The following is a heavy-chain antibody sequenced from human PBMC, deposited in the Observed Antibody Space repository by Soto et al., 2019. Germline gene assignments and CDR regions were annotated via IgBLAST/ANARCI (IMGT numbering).Heavy chain of an antibody. Sequence: QVQLVESGGGVVQPGRSLRLSCAASGFTFSSYALHWVRQAPGKGLEWVAVISNGGTNKYYADSVKGRFTISRDNSKNTLSLQMNSLRTEDTAVYYCASDGGDWCDPWGQGILVTVYS. CDR1: GFTFSSYA. CDR2: ISNGGTNK. CDR3: ASDGGDWCDP. J-gene: IGHJ5*02. V-gene: IGHV3-30-3*01.